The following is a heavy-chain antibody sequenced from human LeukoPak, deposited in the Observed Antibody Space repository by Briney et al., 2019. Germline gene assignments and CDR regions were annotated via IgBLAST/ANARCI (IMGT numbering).Heavy chain of an antibody. CDR1: GYTFTSYG. CDR2: ISAYNGNT. CDR3: ARAHAPYSYGVPVDY. J-gene: IGHJ4*02. V-gene: IGHV1-18*01. Sequence: ASVKVSCKASGYTFTSYGISWVRQAPGQGLEWMGWISAYNGNTNYAQKLQGRVTMTTDTSTSTAYMELRSLRSDDTAVYYCARAHAPYSYGVPVDYWGQGTLVTVSS. D-gene: IGHD5-18*01.